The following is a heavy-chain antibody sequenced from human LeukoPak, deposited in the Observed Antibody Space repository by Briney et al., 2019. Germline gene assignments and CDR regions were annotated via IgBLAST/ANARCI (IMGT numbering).Heavy chain of an antibody. CDR3: GRGGGGSYLEYSFDY. D-gene: IGHD3-10*01. Sequence: SETLSLTCFVSGGSITRRYWSWIRQPPGKGLEWMGYINYSGNTNYNPSLKSRVLISVDTSKNQFSLKLSSVTAADTAVYYCGRGGGGSYLEYSFDYWGQGTLVTVSS. V-gene: IGHV4-59*11. CDR1: GGSITRRY. J-gene: IGHJ4*02. CDR2: INYSGNT.